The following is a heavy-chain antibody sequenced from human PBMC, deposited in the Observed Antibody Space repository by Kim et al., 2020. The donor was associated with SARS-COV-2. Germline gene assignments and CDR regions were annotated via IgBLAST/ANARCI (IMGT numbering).Heavy chain of an antibody. CDR1: GFTFSDYN. D-gene: IGHD2-2*01. CDR3: AKDLCSRRAVCSSRGLHY. Sequence: GGSLRLSCTASGFTFSDYNIQWVRQAPGKRLEWVATISVDGRNKYYADSVKGRFTISRDNPRNTLYLQTDSLGPEDTAVYYCAKDLCSRRAVCSSRGLHYWGQGTLVTVSS. V-gene: IGHV3-30*04. CDR2: ISVDGRNK. J-gene: IGHJ4*02.